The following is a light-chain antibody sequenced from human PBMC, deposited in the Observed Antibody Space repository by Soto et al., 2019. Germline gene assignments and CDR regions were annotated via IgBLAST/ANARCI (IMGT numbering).Light chain of an antibody. V-gene: IGKV1-5*03. CDR2: KAS. J-gene: IGKJ1*01. Sequence: DIQMTQSPSTLSASVGDRVTITCRASQSISSWLAWYQQKPGKAPKLLIYKASSLESGVPSRFSGSGSGTEFTLTISSLQPDDFATYYREQYNSYWPFGQGTKV. CDR1: QSISSW. CDR3: EQYNSYWP.